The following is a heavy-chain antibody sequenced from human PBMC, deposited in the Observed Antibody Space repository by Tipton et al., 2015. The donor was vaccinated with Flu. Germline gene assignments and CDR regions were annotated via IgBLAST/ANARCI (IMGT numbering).Heavy chain of an antibody. D-gene: IGHD5-12*01. V-gene: IGHV3-23*01. CDR3: AKVIPEIVAGLDY. CDR1: GFTFSRYA. CDR2: ISGSGGRT. J-gene: IGHJ4*02. Sequence: SLRLSCIASGFTFSRYAMSWVRQAPGKGLEWVSTISGSGGRTCGRTCYADSVKGRFTISRDNSKNTLYLQVNSLRAEDTAIYYCAKVIPEIVAGLDYWGQGTLVTVSS.